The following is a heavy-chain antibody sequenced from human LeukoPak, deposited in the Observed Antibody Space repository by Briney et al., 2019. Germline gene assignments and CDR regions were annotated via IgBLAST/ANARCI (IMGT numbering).Heavy chain of an antibody. V-gene: IGHV4-34*12. D-gene: IGHD5-18*01. CDR2: IIHSGST. CDR3: AHGAYSYGTPIDY. CDR1: GGSFSGYY. Sequence: SETLSLTCAVYGGSFSGYYWSWIRQPPGKGLEWIGEIIHSGSTRYNPSLKSRVTISLDTSKNQFSLKLSSVTAADTAVYYCAHGAYSYGTPIDYWGQGTLVTVSS. J-gene: IGHJ4*02.